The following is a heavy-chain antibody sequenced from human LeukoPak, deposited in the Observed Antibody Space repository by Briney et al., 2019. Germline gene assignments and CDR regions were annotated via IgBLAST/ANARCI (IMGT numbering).Heavy chain of an antibody. V-gene: IGHV1-46*01. D-gene: IGHD6-13*01. CDR3: ARRAERAAAGTRGWFDP. CDR2: INPSGGST. Sequence: ASVTVSCKASGYTFTSYYMHWVRQAPGQGLEWVGIINPSGGSTSYAQKFQGRVTMTRDTSTSTVYMELSSLRSEDTAVYYYARRAERAAAGTRGWFDPWGQGTLVTVSS. CDR1: GYTFTSYY. J-gene: IGHJ5*02.